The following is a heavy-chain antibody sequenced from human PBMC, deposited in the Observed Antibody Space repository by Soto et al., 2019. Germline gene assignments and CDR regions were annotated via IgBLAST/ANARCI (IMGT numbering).Heavy chain of an antibody. CDR2: INHSGST. J-gene: IGHJ5*02. Sequence: SETLSLTCAVYGGSFSVYYWSWIRQPPGKGLEWIGEINHSGSTNYNPSLKSRVTISVDTSKNQFSLKLSSVTAADTAVYYCARGPYSNDIVVVVAPGDNWFDPWGQGTLVTVSS. V-gene: IGHV4-34*01. D-gene: IGHD2-15*01. CDR1: GGSFSVYY. CDR3: ARGPYSNDIVVVVAPGDNWFDP.